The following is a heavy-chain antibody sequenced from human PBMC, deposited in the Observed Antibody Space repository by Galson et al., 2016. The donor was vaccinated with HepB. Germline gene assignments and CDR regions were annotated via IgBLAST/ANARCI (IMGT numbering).Heavy chain of an antibody. Sequence: SLRLSCAGSGFTFSRYAMTWVSQAPGQGLEDLSGISIVVNSRDYAESVKGRFTISRDNSRSMLFLEMNGLKAEDTGVYYCVRGNTAPDVWGKGTTVTVSS. D-gene: IGHD1/OR15-1a*01. CDR2: ISIVVNSR. V-gene: IGHV3-23*01. J-gene: IGHJ6*04. CDR3: VRGNTAPDV. CDR1: GFTFSRYA.